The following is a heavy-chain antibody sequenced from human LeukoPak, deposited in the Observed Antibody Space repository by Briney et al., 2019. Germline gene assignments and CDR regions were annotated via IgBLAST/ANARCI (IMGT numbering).Heavy chain of an antibody. D-gene: IGHD6-19*01. Sequence: GGSLRLSCAASGFTVSNNYMSWIRQAPGKGLEWVSVIYSSGGTYYADSVKGRFTISRDNSKNTLYLQMNSLSAEDTAIYYCARDSSGPLYWGQGTLVTVSS. CDR2: IYSSGGT. V-gene: IGHV3-66*01. CDR3: ARDSSGPLY. CDR1: GFTVSNNY. J-gene: IGHJ4*02.